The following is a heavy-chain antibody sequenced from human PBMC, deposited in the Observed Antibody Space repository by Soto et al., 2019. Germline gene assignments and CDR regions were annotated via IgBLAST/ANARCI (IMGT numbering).Heavy chain of an antibody. CDR1: GYIFTSLA. V-gene: IGHV1-3*01. CDR3: ARDLDAYNSTGY. D-gene: IGHD1-1*01. Sequence: ASVKVSCKASGYIFTSLAMHWVRQAPGQRLEWMGWINPGNGNTKYSQSFQGRVTITRDTSASTACMELSSLRSEDTAVYFCARDLDAYNSTGYWGQGTLVTVSS. J-gene: IGHJ4*02. CDR2: INPGNGNT.